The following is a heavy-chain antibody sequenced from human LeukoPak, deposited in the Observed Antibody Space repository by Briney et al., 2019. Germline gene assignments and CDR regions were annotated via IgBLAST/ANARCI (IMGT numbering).Heavy chain of an antibody. CDR2: IKQDGSEK. Sequence: GGSLRLSCAASGFTFSSYWMSWVRQAPGKGLEWVANIKQDGSEKYYVDSVKGRFTISRDNAKNSLYLQMNSLRAEDTAVYYCARDRSSSWHNWFDPWGQGTLVTVSS. V-gene: IGHV3-7*03. CDR1: GFTFSSYW. CDR3: ARDRSSSWHNWFDP. J-gene: IGHJ5*02. D-gene: IGHD6-13*01.